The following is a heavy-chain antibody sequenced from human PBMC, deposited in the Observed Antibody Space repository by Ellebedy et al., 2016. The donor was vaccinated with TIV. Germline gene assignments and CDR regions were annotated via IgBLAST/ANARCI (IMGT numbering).Heavy chain of an antibody. CDR1: GDTYTYYY. Sequence: ASVKVSXXASGPGDTYTYYYMHWMRQAPGQGLEWMGIIDPRGGSATYAQKFQGRVTMTRDTSTSTVYMEVSSLRSEDTAVYFCARGLYSYGSYYFDYWGQGTRVTVSS. D-gene: IGHD3-10*01. V-gene: IGHV1-46*01. J-gene: IGHJ4*02. CDR3: ARGLYSYGSYYFDY. CDR2: IDPRGGSA.